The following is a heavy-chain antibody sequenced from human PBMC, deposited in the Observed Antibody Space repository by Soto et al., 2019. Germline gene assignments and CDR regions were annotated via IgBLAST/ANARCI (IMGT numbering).Heavy chain of an antibody. D-gene: IGHD3-3*01. V-gene: IGHV1-69*13. J-gene: IGHJ6*02. CDR3: VRDPGPGVTIFGVVGMDV. Sequence: SVKVSCKASGGTFSSYAISWVRQAPGQGLEWMGGIIPIFGTANYAQKFQGRVTITADESTSTAHMELSSLRSEDTAVYYCVRDPGPGVTIFGVVGMDVWGQGTTVTVSS. CDR2: IIPIFGTA. CDR1: GGTFSSYA.